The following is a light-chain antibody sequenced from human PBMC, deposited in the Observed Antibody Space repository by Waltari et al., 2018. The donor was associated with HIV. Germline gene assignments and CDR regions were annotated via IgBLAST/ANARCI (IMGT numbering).Light chain of an antibody. J-gene: IGLJ1*01. Sequence: QSALTQPASVSGSPEQSITISCTGTSSDVGGYNYVSWYQQHPGKAPKLMIYEVSNRPSGVSNRFSGSKSGNTASLTISGLQAEDEADYYCSSYTSSSTSHVFGTGTKVTVL. CDR3: SSYTSSSTSHV. CDR2: EVS. V-gene: IGLV2-14*01. CDR1: SSDVGGYNY.